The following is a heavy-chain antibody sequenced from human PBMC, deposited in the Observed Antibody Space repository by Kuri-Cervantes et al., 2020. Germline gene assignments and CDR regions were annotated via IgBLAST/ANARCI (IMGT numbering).Heavy chain of an antibody. D-gene: IGHD6-19*01. V-gene: IGHV3-23*01. CDR2: ISGSGVST. J-gene: IGHJ4*02. CDR3: AKNGFPYSSGWYEFNY. CDR1: GFTLSNYD. Sequence: GESLKISCAASGFTLSNYDMTWVRQAPGKGLEWVSGISGSGVSTYYTDSVKGRFTISRDTSKNTLYLQMNSLRAEDTAVYYCAKNGFPYSSGWYEFNYWGQGTLVTVSS.